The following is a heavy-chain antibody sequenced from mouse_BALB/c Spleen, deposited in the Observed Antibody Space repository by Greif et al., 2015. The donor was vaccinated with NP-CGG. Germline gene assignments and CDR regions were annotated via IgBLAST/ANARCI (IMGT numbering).Heavy chain of an antibody. D-gene: IGHD4-1*01. V-gene: IGHV1-69*01. CDR1: GYTFTDYW. CDR3: ARWGNWDFDY. CDR2: IDTSDSYT. J-gene: IGHJ2*01. Sequence: QVQLKQSGAELVMPGASVKMSCKASGYTFTDYWMHWVKQRPGQGLEWIGAIDTSDSYTSYNQKFKGKATLTVDESSSTAYMQLSSLTSEDSAVYYCARWGNWDFDYWGQGTTLAVSS.